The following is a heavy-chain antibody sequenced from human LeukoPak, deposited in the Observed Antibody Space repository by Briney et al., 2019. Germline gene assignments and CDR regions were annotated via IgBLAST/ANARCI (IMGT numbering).Heavy chain of an antibody. CDR2: ISSSSSYI. Sequence: GGSLRLSCAASGFTFSSYSMNWVRQAPGKGLEWVSSISSSSSYIYYADSVKGRFTISRDNSKNTVYLQMNSLRVEDTALYYCAKDRKVSDIWGQGTMVTVSS. V-gene: IGHV3-21*04. CDR1: GFTFSSYS. J-gene: IGHJ3*02. CDR3: AKDRKVSDI.